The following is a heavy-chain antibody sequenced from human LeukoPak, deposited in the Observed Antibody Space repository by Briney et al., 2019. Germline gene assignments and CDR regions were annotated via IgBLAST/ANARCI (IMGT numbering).Heavy chain of an antibody. CDR2: ISGSGVST. CDR1: GFTFSAYA. Sequence: PGGSLRLSCAASGFTFSAYAMNWVRQAPGKGLEWVSSISGSGVSTYYADSVKGRFTFIRDNSKNTLYLRMNSLRAEDTAVYYCAKSTGDVVLGIMRRNFDNWGQGALVTVSS. CDR3: AKSTGDVVLGIMRRNFDN. D-gene: IGHD3-10*01. J-gene: IGHJ4*02. V-gene: IGHV3-23*01.